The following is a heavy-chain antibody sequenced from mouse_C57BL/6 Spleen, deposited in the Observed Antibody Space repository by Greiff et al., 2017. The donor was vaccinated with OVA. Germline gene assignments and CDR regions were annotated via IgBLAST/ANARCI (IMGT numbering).Heavy chain of an antibody. CDR2: ISSGGSYT. Sequence: EVQLQQSGGDLVKPGGSLKLSCAASGFTFSSYGMSWVRQTPDKRLEWVATISSGGSYTYYPDSVKGRFTISRDNAKNTLYLQMSSLKSEDTAMYYCARHKGITTVVADYAMDYWGQGTSVTVSS. J-gene: IGHJ4*01. CDR1: GFTFSSYG. V-gene: IGHV5-6*01. CDR3: ARHKGITTVVADYAMDY. D-gene: IGHD1-1*01.